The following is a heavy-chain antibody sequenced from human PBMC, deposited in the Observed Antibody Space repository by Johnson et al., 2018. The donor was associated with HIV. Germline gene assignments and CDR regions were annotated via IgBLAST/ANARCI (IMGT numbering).Heavy chain of an antibody. D-gene: IGHD5-12*01. CDR1: GFTFDDYG. V-gene: IGHV3-20*04. CDR2: INWNGGST. Sequence: VQLVESGGGVVRPGGSLRLSCAASGFTFDDYGMSWVRQAPGKGLEWVSGINWNGGSTGYADSVKGRFTISRDNAKKSQYLQMNSLRAEDTAVYYCARDHSGYDSVTAAFDIWGQGTMVTVSS. J-gene: IGHJ3*02. CDR3: ARDHSGYDSVTAAFDI.